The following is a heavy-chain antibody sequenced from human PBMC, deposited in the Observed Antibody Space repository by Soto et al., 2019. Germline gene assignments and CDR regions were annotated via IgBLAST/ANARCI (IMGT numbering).Heavy chain of an antibody. D-gene: IGHD3-22*01. Sequence: EVQLVESGGGLVKPGGSLRLSCAASGFTFSSYSMNWVRQAPGKGLEWVSSISSSSSYIYYADSVKGRFTISRDNAKNXLXRQMNSLRAEDTAVYYCARDVTSRGYYYLNPRGFDPWGQGTLVTVSS. V-gene: IGHV3-21*01. CDR1: GFTFSSYS. CDR2: ISSSSSYI. J-gene: IGHJ5*02. CDR3: ARDVTSRGYYYLNPRGFDP.